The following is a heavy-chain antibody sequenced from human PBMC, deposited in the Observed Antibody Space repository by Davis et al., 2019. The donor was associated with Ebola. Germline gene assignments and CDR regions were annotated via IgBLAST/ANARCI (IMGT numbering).Heavy chain of an antibody. CDR2: ISGSGGNT. CDR3: ARDMTTVTALLIYGMDV. J-gene: IGHJ6*02. V-gene: IGHV3-23*01. Sequence: GGSLRLSCAASGFTFSSYAMSWVRQAPGKGLEWVSAISGSGGNTYYADSVKGRFTIPRDNSKNTLYLKMNSLRAEDTAVYYCARDMTTVTALLIYGMDVWGQGTTVTVSS. CDR1: GFTFSSYA. D-gene: IGHD4-17*01.